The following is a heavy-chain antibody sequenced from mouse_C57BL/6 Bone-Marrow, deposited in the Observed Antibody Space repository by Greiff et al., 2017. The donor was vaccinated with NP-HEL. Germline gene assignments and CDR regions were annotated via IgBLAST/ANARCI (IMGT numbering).Heavy chain of an antibody. Sequence: ESGPGLVKPSQSLSLTCSVTGYSITSGYYWNWIRQFPGNKLECMGYISYDGSNNYNPSLKNRISITRDTSKNQFFLKLNSVTTEDTATYYCARDRGTTVVATYEYFDYWGQGTTLTVSS. D-gene: IGHD1-1*01. J-gene: IGHJ2*01. CDR3: ARDRGTTVVATYEYFDY. V-gene: IGHV3-6*01. CDR2: ISYDGSN. CDR1: GYSITSGYY.